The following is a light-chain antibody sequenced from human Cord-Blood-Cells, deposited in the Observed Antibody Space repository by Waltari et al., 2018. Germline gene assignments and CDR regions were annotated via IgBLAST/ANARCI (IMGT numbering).Light chain of an antibody. J-gene: IGLJ2*01. CDR3: QSYDSSLSV. Sequence: QSVLTQPPSVSGAPGQRVTISCTGSSSNIGAGYDVHWYQQRPGTAPKLHIYGNSNRPSWVPDRFSGSKSGTSASLAISGLQAEDEADYYCQSYDSSLSVFGGGTKLTVL. CDR1: SSNIGAGYD. V-gene: IGLV1-40*01. CDR2: GNS.